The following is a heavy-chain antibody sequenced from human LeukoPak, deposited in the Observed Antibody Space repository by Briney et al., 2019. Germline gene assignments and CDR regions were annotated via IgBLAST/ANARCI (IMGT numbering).Heavy chain of an antibody. D-gene: IGHD3-10*01. CDR3: ARYGSGRAFDY. Sequence: GGSLRLSCAASGFTVSSTYMSWVRQAPGRGLEWVSSISSSSSYIYYADSVKGRFTISRDNAKNSLYPQMNSLRAEDTAVYYCARYGSGRAFDYWGQGTLVTVSS. J-gene: IGHJ4*02. CDR1: GFTVSSTY. CDR2: ISSSSSYI. V-gene: IGHV3-21*01.